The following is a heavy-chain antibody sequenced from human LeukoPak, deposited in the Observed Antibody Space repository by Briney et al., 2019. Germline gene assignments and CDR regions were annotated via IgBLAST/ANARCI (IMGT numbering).Heavy chain of an antibody. D-gene: IGHD3-22*01. V-gene: IGHV1-69*05. J-gene: IGHJ4*02. CDR3: ARSYYDSSGPLDY. CDR2: IIPIFGTA. CDR1: GGTFSSYA. Sequence: ASVKVSCKASGGTFSSYAISWVRQAPGQGLEWMGRIIPIFGTANYAQKFQGRVTITTDESTSTAYMELSSLRSEDTAVYYCARSYYDSSGPLDYWGQGTLVTVSS.